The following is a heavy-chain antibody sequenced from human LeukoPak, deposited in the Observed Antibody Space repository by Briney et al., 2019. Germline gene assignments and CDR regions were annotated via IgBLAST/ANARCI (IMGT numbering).Heavy chain of an antibody. V-gene: IGHV1-18*04. J-gene: IGHJ5*02. D-gene: IGHD3-10*01. CDR2: ISAYNGNT. Sequence: ASVKVSCKASGYTFTSYGISWVRQAPGQGLEWMGWISAYNGNTNYAQKLQGRVTMTTDTSTSTAYMELSRLRSDDTAVYYCARSREFGEEDWFDPWGQGTLVTVSS. CDR3: ARSREFGEEDWFDP. CDR1: GYTFTSYG.